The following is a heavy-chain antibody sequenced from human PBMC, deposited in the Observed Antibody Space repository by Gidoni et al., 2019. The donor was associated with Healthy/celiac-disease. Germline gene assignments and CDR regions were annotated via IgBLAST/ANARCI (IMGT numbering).Heavy chain of an antibody. D-gene: IGHD3-3*01. Sequence: QVQLVESGGGLVKPGGSLRLSCAASGFTFSDYYMSWIRQAPGKGLGWVSYISSSSSYTNYADSVKGRFTISRDNAKNSLYLQMNSLRAEDTAVYYCARGHPFWSGSSIPIPFDPWGQGTLVTVSS. J-gene: IGHJ5*02. V-gene: IGHV3-11*06. CDR3: ARGHPFWSGSSIPIPFDP. CDR2: ISSSSSYT. CDR1: GFTFSDYY.